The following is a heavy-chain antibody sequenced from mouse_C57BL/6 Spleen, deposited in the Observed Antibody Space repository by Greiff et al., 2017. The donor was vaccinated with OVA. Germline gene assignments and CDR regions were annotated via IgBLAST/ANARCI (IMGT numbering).Heavy chain of an antibody. CDR2: IDPEAGGT. CDR3: TRWEVKLLRSFDY. D-gene: IGHD1-1*01. Sequence: QVQLQQSGAELVRPGASVTLSCKASGYTFTDYEMHWVKQTPVHGLEWIGAIDPEAGGTAYNQKFKGKAILTADKSSSTAYMELRSLTSEDSAVYYCTRWEVKLLRSFDYWGQGTTLTVSS. CDR1: GYTFTDYE. J-gene: IGHJ2*01. V-gene: IGHV1-15*01.